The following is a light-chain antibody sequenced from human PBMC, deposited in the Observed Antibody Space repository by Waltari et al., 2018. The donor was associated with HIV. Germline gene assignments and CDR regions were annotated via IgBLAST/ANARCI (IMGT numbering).Light chain of an antibody. CDR2: DVD. Sequence: AVTQPASVSGLPGQSTTISCPVDVIAFGLYHFVSWYQQRSGNPPRLLLYDVDSRASGISDRFSGSMSDNTASLTISGLRAEDEGHYYCASFTDDNTVIFGGGTEVTVL. V-gene: IGLV2-14*03. J-gene: IGLJ2*01. CDR3: ASFTDDNTVI. CDR1: VIAFGLYHF.